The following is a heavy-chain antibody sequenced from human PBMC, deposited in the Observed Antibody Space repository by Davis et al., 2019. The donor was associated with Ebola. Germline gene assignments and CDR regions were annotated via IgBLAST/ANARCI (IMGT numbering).Heavy chain of an antibody. CDR3: ARDWQQLGTGLDY. CDR1: GFTFSSYA. Sequence: GESLKISCAASGFTFSSYAMSWVRQAPGKGLERVAVICYDGSNKYYADSVKGRFTISRDNSKNTLYLQMNSLRAEDTAVYYCARDWQQLGTGLDYWGQGTLVTVSS. J-gene: IGHJ4*02. CDR2: ICYDGSNK. V-gene: IGHV3-33*08. D-gene: IGHD6-13*01.